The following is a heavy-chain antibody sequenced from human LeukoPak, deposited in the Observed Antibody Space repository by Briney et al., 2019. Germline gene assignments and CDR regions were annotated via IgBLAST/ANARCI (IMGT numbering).Heavy chain of an antibody. J-gene: IGHJ5*02. CDR1: GGSMSSQY. V-gene: IGHV4-59*11. CDR3: ARAKYYYDSSAPNWFDP. CDR2: IYYSGSP. Sequence: SETLSLTCSASGGSMSSQYWSWIRQPPGMRLEWIGYIYYSGSPNNNPSLKSRVTISVDTSKNQFSLKLSSVTAADTAVYYCARAKYYYDSSAPNWFDPWGQGILVTVSS. D-gene: IGHD3-22*01.